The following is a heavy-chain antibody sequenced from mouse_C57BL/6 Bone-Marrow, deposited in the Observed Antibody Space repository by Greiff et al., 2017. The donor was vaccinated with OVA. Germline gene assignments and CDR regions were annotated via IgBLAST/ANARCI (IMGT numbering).Heavy chain of an antibody. CDR1: GYTFTSYG. Sequence: QVQLQQSGAELARPGASVKLSCKASGYTFTSYGISWVKQRTGQGLEWIGEIYPRSGNTYYNEKFKGKATLTADKSSSTAYMELRSLTSEDSAVYFCARSREIYYGIYCYFDVWGTGTTVTVSS. CDR2: IYPRSGNT. V-gene: IGHV1-81*01. J-gene: IGHJ1*03. D-gene: IGHD2-1*01. CDR3: ARSREIYYGIYCYFDV.